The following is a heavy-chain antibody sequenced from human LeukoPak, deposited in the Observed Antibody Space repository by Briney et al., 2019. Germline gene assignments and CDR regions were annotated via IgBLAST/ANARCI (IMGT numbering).Heavy chain of an antibody. CDR1: GGSISSYY. CDR3: ATHADYYYDSSGYEYYFDY. J-gene: IGHJ4*02. D-gene: IGHD3-22*01. V-gene: IGHV4-59*01. Sequence: PSETLSLTCTVSGGSISSYYWSWIRQPPGKGLEWIGYIYYSGSTNYNPSLKSRVTISGDTCKNHFPLKLSSVTAADTAEYYCATHADYYYDSSGYEYYFDYWGQGTLVTVSS. CDR2: IYYSGST.